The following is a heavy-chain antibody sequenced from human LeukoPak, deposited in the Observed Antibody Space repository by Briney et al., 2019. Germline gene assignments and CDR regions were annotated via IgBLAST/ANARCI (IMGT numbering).Heavy chain of an antibody. CDR3: ASFYDSSRGFDY. CDR1: GGSISSYY. V-gene: IGHV4-4*07. Sequence: PSETLSLTCTVSGGSISSYYWSWIRQPAGKGLVWIGRIYTSGSTNYNPSLKSRVTMSVDTSKNQFSLKLSSVTAADTAVYYCASFYDSSRGFDYWGQGTLVTVSS. J-gene: IGHJ4*02. CDR2: IYTSGST. D-gene: IGHD3-22*01.